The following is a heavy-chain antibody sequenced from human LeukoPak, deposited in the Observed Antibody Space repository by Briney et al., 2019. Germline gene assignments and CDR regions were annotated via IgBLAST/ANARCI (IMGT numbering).Heavy chain of an antibody. Sequence: GGSLRLSCAASGFTLSSYEMNWVRQAPGKGLEWVSYISSSGSTIYYADSVKGRFTISRDNAKNSLYLQMNSLRAEDTAVYYCARDRPSFDYWGQGTLVTVSS. J-gene: IGHJ4*02. CDR1: GFTLSSYE. CDR2: ISSSGSTI. V-gene: IGHV3-48*03. CDR3: ARDRPSFDY.